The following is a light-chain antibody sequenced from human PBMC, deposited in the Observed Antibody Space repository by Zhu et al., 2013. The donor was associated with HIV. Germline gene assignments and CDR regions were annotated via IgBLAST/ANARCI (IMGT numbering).Light chain of an antibody. Sequence: DVVMTQSPDSLAVSLGERATLNCTSSHSVFYSSNNKNYLAWYQQNPGQPPKLLIYWASTRESGVPDRFSGSGSGTDFTLTISSLQAEDVAVYYCQQYYSTPYTFGQGTKLEIK. CDR3: QQYYSTPYT. CDR2: WAS. CDR1: HSVFYSSNNKNY. V-gene: IGKV4-1*01. J-gene: IGKJ2*01.